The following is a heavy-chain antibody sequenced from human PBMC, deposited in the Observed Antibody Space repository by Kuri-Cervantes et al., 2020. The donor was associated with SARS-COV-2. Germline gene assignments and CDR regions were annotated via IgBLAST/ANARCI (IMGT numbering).Heavy chain of an antibody. J-gene: IGHJ4*02. CDR2: IWYDGSNK. CDR1: GFTFSSYG. CDR3: ARGSGRWRLDY. D-gene: IGHD1-26*01. Sequence: LSLTCAASGFTFSSYGMHWVRQAPGKGLEWVAVIWYDGSNKYYADSVKGRFTISRDNSKNALYLQMNSLRAEDTAVYYCARGSGRWRLDYWGQGTLVTVSS. V-gene: IGHV3-33*01.